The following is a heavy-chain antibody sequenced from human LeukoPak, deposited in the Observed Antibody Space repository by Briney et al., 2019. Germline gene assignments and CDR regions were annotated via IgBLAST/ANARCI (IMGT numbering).Heavy chain of an antibody. CDR2: IYYSGST. V-gene: IGHV4-39*01. D-gene: IGHD6-19*01. CDR1: GGSISSSSYY. Sequence: PSETLSLTCTVSGGSISSSSYYWGWIRQPPGKGLEWIGSIYYSGSTYYNPSLKSRVTISVDTSKNQFSLKLGSVTAADTAVYYCASRIAVAGTDYFDYWGQGTLVTVSS. J-gene: IGHJ4*02. CDR3: ASRIAVAGTDYFDY.